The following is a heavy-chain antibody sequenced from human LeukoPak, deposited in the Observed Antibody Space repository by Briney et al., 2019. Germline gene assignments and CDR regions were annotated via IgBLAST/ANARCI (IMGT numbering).Heavy chain of an antibody. CDR1: GYTFTGYY. V-gene: IGHV1-2*02. D-gene: IGHD2-15*01. CDR2: INPNSGGT. CDR3: ARGVVVVYHGTNWFDP. J-gene: IGHJ5*02. Sequence: ASVKVSCKASGYTFTGYYMHWVRQAPGQGLEWMGWINPNSGGTDNAQKFQGRVTMTRDTSISTAYMELSRLRSDDTAVYYCARGVVVVYHGTNWFDPWGQGTLVTVSS.